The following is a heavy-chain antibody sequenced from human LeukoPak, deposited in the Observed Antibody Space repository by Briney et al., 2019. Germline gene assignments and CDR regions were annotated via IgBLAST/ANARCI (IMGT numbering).Heavy chain of an antibody. D-gene: IGHD3-10*01. V-gene: IGHV4-30-2*02. Sequence: PSETLSLTCAVSGGSISSDGYSWSWIRQPPGKGLEWIGYIYHSGSTNYNPSLKSRVTISVDTSKNQFSLKLSSVTAADTAVYYCARHPAGSYWGQGTLVTVSS. CDR1: GGSISSDGYS. J-gene: IGHJ4*02. CDR3: ARHPAGSY. CDR2: IYHSGST.